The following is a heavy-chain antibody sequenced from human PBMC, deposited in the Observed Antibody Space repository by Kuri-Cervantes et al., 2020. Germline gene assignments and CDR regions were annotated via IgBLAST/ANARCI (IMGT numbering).Heavy chain of an antibody. V-gene: IGHV1-3*01. D-gene: IGHD2-15*01. CDR2: INAGNGNT. CDR1: GYTFTSYG. Sequence: ASVKASCKASGYTFTSYGISWVRQAPGQRLEWMGWINAGNGNTKYSQKFQGRVTITRNTSISTAYMELSSLRSEDTAVYYCARGRDGFVVVAASRRRGTFDIWGQGTMVTVSS. CDR3: ARGRDGFVVVAASRRRGTFDI. J-gene: IGHJ3*02.